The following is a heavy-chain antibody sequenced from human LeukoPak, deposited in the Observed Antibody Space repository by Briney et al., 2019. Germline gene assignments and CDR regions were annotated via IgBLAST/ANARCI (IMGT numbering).Heavy chain of an antibody. V-gene: IGHV3-33*08. CDR1: GFTFSNYG. J-gene: IGHJ4*02. Sequence: GGSLRLSCAASGFTFSNYGMHWVRQAPGKGLEWVALIWYDGSNKYYADSVEGRFTISRDNSKNTLYLQTNSLRAEDTAVYYCARDRGYNYAHPLDYWGQGTLVTVSS. CDR3: ARDRGYNYAHPLDY. D-gene: IGHD5-18*01. CDR2: IWYDGSNK.